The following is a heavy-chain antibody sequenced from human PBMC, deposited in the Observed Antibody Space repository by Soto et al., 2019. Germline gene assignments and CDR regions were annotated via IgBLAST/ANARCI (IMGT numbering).Heavy chain of an antibody. CDR2: IWYDGSNK. CDR1: GFTFSSYG. CDR3: ARDLDPVAAAGTPYYFDY. D-gene: IGHD6-13*01. J-gene: IGHJ4*02. V-gene: IGHV3-33*01. Sequence: QVQLVESGGGVVQPGRSLRLSCAASGFTFSSYGMHWVRQAPGKGLEWVAVIWYDGSNKYYADSVKGRFTISRDNSKNTLYLQMNSLRAEDTAVYYCARDLDPVAAAGTPYYFDYWGQGPLVTVSS.